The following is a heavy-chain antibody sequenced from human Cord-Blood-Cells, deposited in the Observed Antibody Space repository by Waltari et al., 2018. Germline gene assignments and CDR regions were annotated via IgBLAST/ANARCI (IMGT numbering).Heavy chain of an antibody. V-gene: IGHV3-73*02. D-gene: IGHD5-12*01. CDR3: THIVATIDY. Sequence: EVQLVESGGGLVQPGGSLKLSCVASGFTFSGSAMHWVRQASGKGLEWVGRIRSKANSYATAYAASVKGRFTISRDDSKNTAYLQMNSLKTEDTAVYYCTHIVATIDYWGQGTLVTVSS. CDR1: GFTFSGSA. CDR2: IRSKANSYAT. J-gene: IGHJ4*02.